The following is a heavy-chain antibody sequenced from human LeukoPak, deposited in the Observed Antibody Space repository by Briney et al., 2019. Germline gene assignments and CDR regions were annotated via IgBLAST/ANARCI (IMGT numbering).Heavy chain of an antibody. J-gene: IGHJ4*02. CDR2: IYYSGST. CDR1: GGSISSYY. CDR3: ARFGYSVDY. Sequence: SETLSLTCTVSGGSISSYYWSWIRQPPGKGLEWIGYIYYSGSTNYNPSLESRVTISVDTSKNQFSLKLSSVTAADTAVYYCARFGYSVDYWGQGTLVTVSS. V-gene: IGHV4-59*01. D-gene: IGHD4-11*01.